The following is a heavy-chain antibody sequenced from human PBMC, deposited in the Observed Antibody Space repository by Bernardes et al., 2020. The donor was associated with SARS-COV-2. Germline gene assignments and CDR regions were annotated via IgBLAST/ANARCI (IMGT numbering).Heavy chain of an antibody. CDR3: AKDRYYDFWSPFDY. Sequence: SETLSLTCNVSGDSISIYYWNWIRQPPGKGLEWIGYIYHSGSTSYNPSLKSRVTISVDTSKNQFSLNLNSVTAADTAVYYCAKDRYYDFWSPFDYWGQGTLVTVSS. D-gene: IGHD3-3*01. CDR1: GDSISIYY. J-gene: IGHJ4*02. CDR2: IYHSGST. V-gene: IGHV4-59*01.